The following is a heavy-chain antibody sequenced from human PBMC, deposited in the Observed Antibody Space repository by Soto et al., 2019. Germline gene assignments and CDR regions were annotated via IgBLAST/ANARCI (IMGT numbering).Heavy chain of an antibody. CDR3: ARVAY. Sequence: GGSLRLSCEASGFTFSRVSMNWVRQAPGKGLEWVASISSGSSDTWYADSVKGRFIISRDNAQNSLFLQMNTLRPEDTAMYYCARVAYWGPGTQVTVSS. V-gene: IGHV3-21*01. J-gene: IGHJ4*02. CDR2: ISSGSSDT. CDR1: GFTFSRVS.